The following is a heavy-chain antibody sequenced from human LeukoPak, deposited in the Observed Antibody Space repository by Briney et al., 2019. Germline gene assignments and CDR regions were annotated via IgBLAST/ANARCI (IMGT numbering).Heavy chain of an antibody. CDR2: IYYSGST. CDR3: ARAPPGDGADY. Sequence: SETLSLTCTVSGGSISSYYWSWIRQPPGKGLEWIGYIYYSGSTNYNPSLKSRVTISVDTSKNQFSLKLSSVTAADTAVYYCARAPPGDGADYWGQGTLVTVSS. V-gene: IGHV4-59*01. CDR1: GGSISSYY. J-gene: IGHJ4*02. D-gene: IGHD1-26*01.